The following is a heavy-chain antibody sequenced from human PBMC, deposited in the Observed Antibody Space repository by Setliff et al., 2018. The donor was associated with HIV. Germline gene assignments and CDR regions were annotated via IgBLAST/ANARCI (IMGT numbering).Heavy chain of an antibody. Sequence: KPSETLSLTCTVSGDSISSGGYYWSWIRQPAGQGLEWIGRIYTSGNTNDNPSTNYNPSLKSRIAISLETSRNQFSLRVTSVTATDTAVYYCTRQSPVAGSGAFDIWGQGTMVTVSS. D-gene: IGHD6-19*01. V-gene: IGHV4-61*02. J-gene: IGHJ3*02. CDR3: TRQSPVAGSGAFDI. CDR1: GDSISSGGYY. CDR2: IYTSGNTNDNPST.